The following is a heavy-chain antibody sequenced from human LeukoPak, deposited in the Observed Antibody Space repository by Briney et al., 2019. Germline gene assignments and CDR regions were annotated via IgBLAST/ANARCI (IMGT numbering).Heavy chain of an antibody. J-gene: IGHJ6*03. CDR3: ARGTTLGFPLHMDV. CDR2: IDTRNKPI. V-gene: IGHV3-11*01. D-gene: IGHD1-26*01. CDR1: GFTFTDYY. Sequence: GGSLRLSCAASGFTFTDYYMTWIRRAPGKGLEWVSYIDTRNKPIYYADSVRGRFTISRDNAKDSLYLQLHSLRVEDTAVYYCARGTTLGFPLHMDVWGKGTTVTVSS.